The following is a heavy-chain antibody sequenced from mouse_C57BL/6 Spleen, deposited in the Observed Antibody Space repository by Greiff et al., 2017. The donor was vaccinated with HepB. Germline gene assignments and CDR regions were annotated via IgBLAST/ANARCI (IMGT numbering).Heavy chain of an antibody. CDR1: GYTFTSYW. V-gene: IGHV1-55*01. J-gene: IGHJ1*03. Sequence: QVQLKESGAELVKPGASVKMSCKASGYTFTSYWITWVKQRPGQGLEWIGDIYPGSGSTNYNEKFKSKATLTVDTSSSTAYMQLSSLTSEDSAVYYCARRPTVVADWYFDVWGTGTTVTVSS. D-gene: IGHD1-1*01. CDR3: ARRPTVVADWYFDV. CDR2: IYPGSGST.